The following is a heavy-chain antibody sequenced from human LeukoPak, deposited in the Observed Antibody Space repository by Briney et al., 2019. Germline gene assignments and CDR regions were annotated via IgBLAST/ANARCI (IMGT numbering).Heavy chain of an antibody. CDR2: FDPEDGET. J-gene: IGHJ4*02. V-gene: IGHV1-24*01. D-gene: IGHD3-3*01. Sequence: GASVKVSCKVSGYTLTELSMHWVRQAPGKGLEWMGGFDPEDGETIYAQKFQGRVTMTEDTSTDTAYMGLSSLRSEDTAVYYCATPGVARGLFDYWGQGTLVTVSS. CDR1: GYTLTELS. CDR3: ATPGVARGLFDY.